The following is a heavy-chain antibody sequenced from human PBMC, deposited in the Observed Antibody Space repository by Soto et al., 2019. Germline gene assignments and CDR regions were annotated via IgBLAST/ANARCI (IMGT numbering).Heavy chain of an antibody. V-gene: IGHV1-69*13. D-gene: IGHD3-10*01. J-gene: IGHJ5*02. CDR1: GGTFSSYA. Sequence: SVKVSCKASGGTFSSYAVSWVRQAPGQGLEWMGGIIPIFGTANYAQKFQGRVTITADESTSTAYMELSSLRSEDTAVYYCARDPGYYGSGSPRNWFDPWGQGPLVTVSS. CDR3: ARDPGYYGSGSPRNWFDP. CDR2: IIPIFGTA.